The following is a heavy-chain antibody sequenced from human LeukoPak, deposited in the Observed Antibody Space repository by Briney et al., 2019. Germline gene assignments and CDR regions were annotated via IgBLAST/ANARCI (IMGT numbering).Heavy chain of an antibody. CDR3: ARGLGPYGDYVPFDY. D-gene: IGHD4-17*01. CDR1: GGTFSSYA. V-gene: IGHV1-69*01. J-gene: IGHJ4*02. CDR2: IIPIFGAA. Sequence: ASVKVSCKASGGTFSSYAISWVRQAPGQGFEWMGGIIPIFGAANYAQKFQGRVTITADESTSTAYMELSSLRSEDTAVYYCARGLGPYGDYVPFDYWDQGTLVTVSS.